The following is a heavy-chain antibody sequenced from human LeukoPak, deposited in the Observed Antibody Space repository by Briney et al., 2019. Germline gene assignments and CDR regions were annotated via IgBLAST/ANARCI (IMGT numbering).Heavy chain of an antibody. V-gene: IGHV1-2*02. CDR1: GYTFTGYY. D-gene: IGHD5-24*01. CDR2: INPNSGGT. Sequence: ASVKVSCKASGYTFTGYYMHWVRQAPGQGLEWMGWINPNSGGTNYAQKFQGRVTMTRDTSISTAYMELSRLRSDDTAVYYCARELNRDGYNTSDYWGQGTLVTVSS. CDR3: ARELNRDGYNTSDY. J-gene: IGHJ4*02.